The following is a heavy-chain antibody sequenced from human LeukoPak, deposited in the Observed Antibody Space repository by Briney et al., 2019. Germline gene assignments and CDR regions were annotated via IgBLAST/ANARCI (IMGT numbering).Heavy chain of an antibody. CDR1: GYTFTSYG. Sequence: ASVKVSCKASGYTFTSYGISWVRQAPGQGLEWMGWISAYNGNTNYAQKLQGRVTMTTDTSTSTAYMELSSLRSEDTAVYYCASPYDSSGHVGDDAFDIWGQGTMVTVSS. CDR2: ISAYNGNT. D-gene: IGHD3-22*01. J-gene: IGHJ3*02. CDR3: ASPYDSSGHVGDDAFDI. V-gene: IGHV1-18*01.